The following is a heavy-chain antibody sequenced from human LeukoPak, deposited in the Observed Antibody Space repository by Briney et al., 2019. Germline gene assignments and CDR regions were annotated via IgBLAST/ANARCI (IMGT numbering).Heavy chain of an antibody. Sequence: GGSLRLSCAASGFTFSTYAISWVRQAPGKGLEWVSAISGTGGSTSHADSVKGRLTIYRDNSKNTLYLQMNSLRAEDTAVYYCARESRTMIVVVITTTYYYGMDVWGQGTTVTVSS. D-gene: IGHD3-22*01. J-gene: IGHJ6*02. CDR1: GFTFSTYA. CDR3: ARESRTMIVVVITTTYYYGMDV. V-gene: IGHV3-23*01. CDR2: ISGTGGST.